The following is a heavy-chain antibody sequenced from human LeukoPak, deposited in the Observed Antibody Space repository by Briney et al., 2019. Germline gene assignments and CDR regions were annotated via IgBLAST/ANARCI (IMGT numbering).Heavy chain of an antibody. CDR3: ARRRDSGSLQHFDY. J-gene: IGHJ4*02. CDR2: VSPPGGGT. CDR1: GFSFSYHG. D-gene: IGHD1-26*01. Sequence: PGGSLRLSCAAPGFSFSYHGMNWVRQAPGKGLEWVSGVSPPGGGTYYADSVKGRFTISRDNAKNSLYLQMNSLRAEDTAVYYCARRRDSGSLQHFDYWGQGTLVTVSS. V-gene: IGHV3-21*04.